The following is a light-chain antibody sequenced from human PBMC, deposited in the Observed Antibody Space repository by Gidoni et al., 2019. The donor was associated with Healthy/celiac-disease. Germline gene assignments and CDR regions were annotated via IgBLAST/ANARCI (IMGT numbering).Light chain of an antibody. J-gene: IGKJ2*02. Sequence: DIVMTQSPATLSVSPVDRATLSCRASQSVSSNLAWYQQTPGQAPRLLIYGASTRATGIPARFSGSGSGTEFTLTISSLQSEDFAGYYCQQYNNWPPCTFGQXTKLEIK. CDR1: QSVSSN. CDR3: QQYNNWPPCT. V-gene: IGKV3-15*01. CDR2: GAS.